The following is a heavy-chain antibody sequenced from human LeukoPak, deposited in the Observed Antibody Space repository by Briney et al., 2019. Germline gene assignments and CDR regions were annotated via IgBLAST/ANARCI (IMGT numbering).Heavy chain of an antibody. V-gene: IGHV4-34*01. CDR2: INHSGST. D-gene: IGHD2-2*01. CDR3: ASSGYQLLSRAQRLWFDP. J-gene: IGHJ5*02. Sequence: NPSETLSLTCAVYGGSLSGYYWSWIRQPPGKGLEWIGEINHSGSTNYNPSLKSRVTISVDTSKNQFSLKLSSVTAADTAVYYCASSGYQLLSRAQRLWFDPWGQGTLVTVSS. CDR1: GGSLSGYY.